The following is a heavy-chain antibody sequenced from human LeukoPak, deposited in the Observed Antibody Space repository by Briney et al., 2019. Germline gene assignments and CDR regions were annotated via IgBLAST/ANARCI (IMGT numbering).Heavy chain of an antibody. Sequence: ASVKVSCKASGYTFTSYGISWVRQAPGQGLEWMGWISAYNGNTNYARKLQGRVTMTTDTSTSTAYMELRSLRSDDTAVYYCARDGPLLRYFDWLPVDYYYGMDVWGQGTTVTVSS. J-gene: IGHJ6*02. CDR3: ARDGPLLRYFDWLPVDYYYGMDV. CDR2: ISAYNGNT. V-gene: IGHV1-18*01. D-gene: IGHD3-9*01. CDR1: GYTFTSYG.